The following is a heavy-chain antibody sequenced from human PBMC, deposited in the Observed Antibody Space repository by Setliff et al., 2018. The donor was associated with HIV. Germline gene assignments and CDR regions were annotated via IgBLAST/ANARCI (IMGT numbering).Heavy chain of an antibody. CDR3: ARQNYYDISGYYERPLDFDY. V-gene: IGHV4-39*01. CDR2: VYHTGTA. Sequence: PSETLSLTCTVSGGSISSSSYYWGWIRQPPGKGLEWIGNVYHTGTAYYNSSLKSRVAISIDTSNNRFSLRLYSVTAADTAMYYCARQNYYDISGYYERPLDFDYWGQGTLVTVSS. J-gene: IGHJ4*02. CDR1: GGSISSSSYY. D-gene: IGHD3-22*01.